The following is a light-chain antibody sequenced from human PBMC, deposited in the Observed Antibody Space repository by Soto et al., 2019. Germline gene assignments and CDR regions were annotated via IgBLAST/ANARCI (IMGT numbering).Light chain of an antibody. CDR3: SSYAGSNNLV. CDR2: DVS. J-gene: IGLJ3*02. CDR1: SSDVGSYNY. V-gene: IGLV2-11*01. Sequence: QSALTQPRSVSGSPGQSVTISCTGTSSDVGSYNYVSWYQQPPGKAPKLMIYDVSKRPSGVPDRFSGSKSDNTASLTISGLQAEDEADYYCSSYAGSNNLVFGGGTKVTVL.